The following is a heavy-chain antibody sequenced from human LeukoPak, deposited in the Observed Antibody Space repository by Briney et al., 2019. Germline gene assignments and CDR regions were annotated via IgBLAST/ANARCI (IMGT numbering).Heavy chain of an antibody. D-gene: IGHD3-10*01. CDR1: GFTFSSYG. Sequence: GRSLRLSCAASGFTFSSYGMSWVRQAPGKGLEWVSAISGSGGSTYYADSVKGRFTISRDNSKNTLYLRMNSLRAEDTAVYYCAKEIYSPLASMVRGVIHPSNWGQGTLVTVSS. V-gene: IGHV3-23*01. CDR3: AKEIYSPLASMVRGVIHPSN. CDR2: ISGSGGST. J-gene: IGHJ4*02.